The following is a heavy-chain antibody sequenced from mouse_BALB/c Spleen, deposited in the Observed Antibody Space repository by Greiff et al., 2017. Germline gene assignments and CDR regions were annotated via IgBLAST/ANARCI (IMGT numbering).Heavy chain of an antibody. J-gene: IGHJ2*01. CDR2: ISSGGSYT. Sequence: DVKLVESGGGLVKPGGSLKLSCAASGFTFSSYAMSWVRQTPEKRLEWVATISSGGSYTYYPDSVKGRFTISRDNAKNTLYLQMSSLRSEDTAMYYCARRVDYYGSSYFDYWGQGTTLTVSA. CDR3: ARRVDYYGSSYFDY. D-gene: IGHD1-1*01. CDR1: GFTFSSYA. V-gene: IGHV5-9-3*01.